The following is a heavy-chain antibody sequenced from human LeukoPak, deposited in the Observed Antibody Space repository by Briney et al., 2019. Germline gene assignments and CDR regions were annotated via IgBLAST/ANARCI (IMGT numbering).Heavy chain of an antibody. CDR2: ISYSGGT. V-gene: IGHV4-59*08. CDR1: GGSISSYY. J-gene: IGHJ4*02. Sequence: SETLSLTCTVSGGSISSYYWSWIRQPPGKGLEWIGYISYSGGTNYNPSLKSRVTISVDTSKNQFSLKLSSVTAADTAVYYCARLGSATDFDYWGQGTLVTVSS. D-gene: IGHD1-26*01. CDR3: ARLGSATDFDY.